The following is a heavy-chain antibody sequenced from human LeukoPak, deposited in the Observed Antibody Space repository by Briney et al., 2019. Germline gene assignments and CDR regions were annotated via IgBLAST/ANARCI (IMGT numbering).Heavy chain of an antibody. Sequence: SETLSLTCTVSGGSISSSYWNWIRQPPGKGLEWIGYIYYSGSTKYNPSLKSRVSISVHTSKNQFSLKLSSVTAADTAVYYCANSKTNGDSSGWYAWFDPWGQGTLVTVSS. J-gene: IGHJ5*02. CDR3: ANSKTNGDSSGWYAWFDP. V-gene: IGHV4-59*01. D-gene: IGHD6-19*01. CDR2: IYYSGST. CDR1: GGSISSSY.